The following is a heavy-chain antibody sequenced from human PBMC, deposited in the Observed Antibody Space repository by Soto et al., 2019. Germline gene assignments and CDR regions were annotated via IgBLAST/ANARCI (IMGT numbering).Heavy chain of an antibody. CDR3: ARDRKGYYDSSGSI. Sequence: EVQLVESGGGLVKPGGSLRLSCAASGFTFSSYSMNWVRQAPGKWLEWVSSISSSSSYIYYADSVKGRFTISRDNAKNSLYLQMNSLRAEDTAVYYCARDRKGYYDSSGSIWGQGTMVTVSS. J-gene: IGHJ3*02. D-gene: IGHD3-22*01. V-gene: IGHV3-21*01. CDR2: ISSSSSYI. CDR1: GFTFSSYS.